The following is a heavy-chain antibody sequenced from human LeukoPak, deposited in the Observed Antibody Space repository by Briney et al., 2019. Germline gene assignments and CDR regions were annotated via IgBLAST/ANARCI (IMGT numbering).Heavy chain of an antibody. CDR1: GYSFTSYW. D-gene: IGHD3-22*01. V-gene: IGHV5-51*01. CDR3: ARHPHPYYYDSSGGNNWFDP. J-gene: IGHJ5*02. Sequence: GESLKISCKGSGYSFTSYWIGWVRQMPGKGLEWMGIIYPGDSDTRYSPSFQGQVTISADKSISTAYLQWSSLKASDTAMYYCARHPHPYYYDSSGGNNWFDPWGQGTLVTVSS. CDR2: IYPGDSDT.